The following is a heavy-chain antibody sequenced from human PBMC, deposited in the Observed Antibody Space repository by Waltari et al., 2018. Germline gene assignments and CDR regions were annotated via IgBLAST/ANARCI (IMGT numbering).Heavy chain of an antibody. CDR2: ISKSGTTI. CDR1: GFAFSTYS. D-gene: IGHD3-9*01. CDR3: AREIRGTGYFPDAFDI. V-gene: IGHV3-48*01. J-gene: IGHJ3*02. Sequence: EVQLVESGGGLVQPGGSLRLSCAASGFAFSTYSMNWVRQAPGKGLEWVSYISKSGTTIYYADSVKGRFTISRDNAQNSLYLQMNSLRAEDTAVYYCAREIRGTGYFPDAFDIWGQGTMVTVSS.